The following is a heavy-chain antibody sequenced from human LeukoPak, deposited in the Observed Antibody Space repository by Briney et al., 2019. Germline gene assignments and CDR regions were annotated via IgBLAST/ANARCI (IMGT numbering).Heavy chain of an antibody. D-gene: IGHD3-10*01. Sequence: SETLSLTCAVSGGSISSGGYSWSWIRQPPGKGLEWIGYIYHSGSTYYNPSLKSRVTISVDRSKIQFSLKLSSVTAADTAVYYCARSPYGSGRFDYWGQGTLVTDSS. J-gene: IGHJ4*02. CDR3: ARSPYGSGRFDY. CDR1: GGSISSGGYS. CDR2: IYHSGST. V-gene: IGHV4-30-2*01.